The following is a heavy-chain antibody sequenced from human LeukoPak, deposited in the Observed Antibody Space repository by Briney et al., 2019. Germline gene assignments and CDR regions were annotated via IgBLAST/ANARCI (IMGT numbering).Heavy chain of an antibody. CDR2: NIPIFDTT. CDR1: GDTFSNYA. CDR3: AREHIVMVTAEPYYYYYYMDV. J-gene: IGHJ6*03. D-gene: IGHD2-21*02. V-gene: IGHV1-69*13. Sequence: GASVKVSCKASGDTFSNYAISWVRQAPGQGLEWMGGNIPIFDTTNYAQKFQGRVTITADDSTSTAYMELRSLTSEDAAVYYCAREHIVMVTAEPYYYYYYMDVWGKGTTVTISS.